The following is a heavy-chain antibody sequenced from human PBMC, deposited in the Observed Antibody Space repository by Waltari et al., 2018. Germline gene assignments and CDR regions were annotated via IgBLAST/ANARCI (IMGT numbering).Heavy chain of an antibody. CDR2: INPNSGGT. V-gene: IGHV1-2*02. CDR3: ARDYGSREWLVPGARYYFDY. D-gene: IGHD6-19*01. Sequence: QVQLVQSGAEVKKPGASVKVSCKASGYTFTGYYMHWVRQAPGQGLAWMGWINPNSGGTNYAQKFQGRVTMTRDTSISTAYMELSRLRSDDTAVYYCARDYGSREWLVPGARYYFDYWGQGTLVTVSS. CDR1: GYTFTGYY. J-gene: IGHJ4*02.